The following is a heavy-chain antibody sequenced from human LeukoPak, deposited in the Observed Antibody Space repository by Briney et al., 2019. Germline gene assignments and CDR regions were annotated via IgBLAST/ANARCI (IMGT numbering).Heavy chain of an antibody. J-gene: IGHJ6*02. V-gene: IGHV3-7*03. CDR2: VNRDGSET. Sequence: GGSLRLSCAASGFSLSSHWMTWVRQVPGRGPEWVANVNRDGSETYYLDSVEGRFTISKDNAKNSLYLQMNSLRAEDTALYHCARNNGMDVWGQGTTVIVSS. CDR1: GFSLSSHW. CDR3: ARNNGMDV.